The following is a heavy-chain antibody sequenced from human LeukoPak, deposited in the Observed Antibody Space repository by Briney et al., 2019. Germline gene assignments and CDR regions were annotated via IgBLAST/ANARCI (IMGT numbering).Heavy chain of an antibody. J-gene: IGHJ4*02. V-gene: IGHV4-4*07. Sequence: SETLSLTCTVSGGSISSYYWSWIRQPAGKGLEWIGRIYTSGSTNYNPSLESRVTMSVDTSKNQFSLKLSSVTAADTAVYYCATTVVVPAANYFDYWGQGTLVTVSS. CDR1: GGSISSYY. CDR3: ATTVVVPAANYFDY. CDR2: IYTSGST. D-gene: IGHD2-2*01.